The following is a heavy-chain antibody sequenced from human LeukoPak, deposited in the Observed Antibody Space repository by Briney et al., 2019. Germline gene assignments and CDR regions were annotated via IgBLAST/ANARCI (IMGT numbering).Heavy chain of an antibody. CDR1: GGSFSGYY. D-gene: IGHD5-24*01. J-gene: IGHJ4*02. V-gene: IGHV4-34*01. CDR3: ARGVFVGDGYNLFYFDY. CDR2: INHSGST. Sequence: PSETLSLTCAVYGGSFSGYYRSWIRQPPGKGLEWIGEINHSGSTTNNPSLKSRVTISVDTSKNQISLKLSSVTAADTAVYYCARGVFVGDGYNLFYFDYWGQGTLVTVSS.